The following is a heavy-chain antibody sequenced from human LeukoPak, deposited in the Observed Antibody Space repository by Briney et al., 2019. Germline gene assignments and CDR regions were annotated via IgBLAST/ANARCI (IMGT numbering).Heavy chain of an antibody. CDR2: ISAYNGNT. CDR1: GYTFTSYG. D-gene: IGHD3-3*01. Sequence: AAVKVSCKASGYTFTSYGISWVRQAPGQGLEWMGWISAYNGNTNYAQKLQGRVTMTTDTSTSTAYMELRSLRSDDTAVYYCARVTRATTYYDFWSGYDNAAGYFDYWGQGTLVTVSS. CDR3: ARVTRATTYYDFWSGYDNAAGYFDY. V-gene: IGHV1-18*01. J-gene: IGHJ4*02.